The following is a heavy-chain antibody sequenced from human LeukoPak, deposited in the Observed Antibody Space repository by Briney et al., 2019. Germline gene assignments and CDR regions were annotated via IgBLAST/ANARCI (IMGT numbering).Heavy chain of an antibody. Sequence: SETLSLTCTVSGGSISGNNCGWGRFRQSPGKGLEWIASFHYSGVTSYKQSLRSRVTMPVDTSKNQFSLKLTSVTAADTAVYYCARLPPTDYDIDYWGQGTLVTVSS. CDR1: GGSISGNNCG. D-gene: IGHD4-17*01. J-gene: IGHJ4*02. V-gene: IGHV4-39*01. CDR3: ARLPPTDYDIDY. CDR2: FHYSGVT.